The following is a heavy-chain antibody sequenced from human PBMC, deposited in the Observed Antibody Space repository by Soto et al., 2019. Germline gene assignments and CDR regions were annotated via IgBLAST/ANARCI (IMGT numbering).Heavy chain of an antibody. V-gene: IGHV3-11*01. CDR2: ISSSGSTI. CDR3: ARDDSLSAARRTGFDY. Sequence: GGSLRLSCAASGFTFSDYYMSWIRQAPGKGLEWVSYISSSGSTIYYADSVKGRFTISRDNAKNSLYLQMNSLRAEDTAVYYCARDDSLSAARRTGFDYWGQGTLVTVSS. D-gene: IGHD6-6*01. J-gene: IGHJ4*02. CDR1: GFTFSDYY.